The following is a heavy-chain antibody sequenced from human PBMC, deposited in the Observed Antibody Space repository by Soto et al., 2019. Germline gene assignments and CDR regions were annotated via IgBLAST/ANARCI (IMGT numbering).Heavy chain of an antibody. V-gene: IGHV1-2*04. CDR2: INPNSGGT. J-gene: IGHJ6*02. Sequence: VASVNVSCKASGYTFTGYYMHWVRQAPGQGLEWMGWINPNSGGTNYAQKFQGWVTMTRDTSISTAYMELSRLRSDDTAVYYCARDRSVGYYDSSGGRGMDVWGQGTTVTVSS. CDR1: GYTFTGYY. D-gene: IGHD3-22*01. CDR3: ARDRSVGYYDSSGGRGMDV.